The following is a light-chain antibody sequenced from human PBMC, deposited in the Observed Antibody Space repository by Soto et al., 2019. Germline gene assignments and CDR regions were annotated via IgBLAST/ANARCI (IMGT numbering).Light chain of an antibody. CDR1: QSVLYTSMNKNY. CDR2: WAS. Sequence: DIVMTQSPDSLAVSLGERATINCKSSQSVLYTSMNKNYLAWYQQKPGQPPKLLIYWASTRESVVPDRFSGSGSGTDFTRTISSLQAEDVAVYYCQQYYSTPFTFGPGTKVDI. J-gene: IGKJ3*01. CDR3: QQYYSTPFT. V-gene: IGKV4-1*01.